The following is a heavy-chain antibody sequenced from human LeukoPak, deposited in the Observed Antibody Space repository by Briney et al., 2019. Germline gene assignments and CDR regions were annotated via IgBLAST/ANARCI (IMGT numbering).Heavy chain of an antibody. J-gene: IGHJ4*02. CDR3: AGGFGDYYDSSGYYLFDY. Sequence: GGSLRLSCAASGFTFSSYWMHWVRQAPGKGLVWVSRINTDGSSTSYADSVKGRFTISRDNAKNTLYLQMNSLRAEDTAVYYCAGGFGDYYDSSGYYLFDYWSQGTLVTVSS. CDR1: GFTFSSYW. V-gene: IGHV3-74*01. CDR2: INTDGSST. D-gene: IGHD3-22*01.